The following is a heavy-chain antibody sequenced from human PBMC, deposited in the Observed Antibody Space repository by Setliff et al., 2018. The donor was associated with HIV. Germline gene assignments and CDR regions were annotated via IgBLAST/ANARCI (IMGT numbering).Heavy chain of an antibody. CDR2: IHYTGRT. V-gene: IGHV4-39*07. D-gene: IGHD3-10*01. Sequence: SETLSLTCTVSGGSITGSPYFWGWIRRPPLKGLEWIASIHYTGRTYYNPSLKSRVTISADTSENQFSLKLRSVTAADTAVYYCALGMVRGARYYYYYYMDVWGKGTTVTVSS. J-gene: IGHJ6*03. CDR3: ALGMVRGARYYYYYYMDV. CDR1: GGSITGSPYF.